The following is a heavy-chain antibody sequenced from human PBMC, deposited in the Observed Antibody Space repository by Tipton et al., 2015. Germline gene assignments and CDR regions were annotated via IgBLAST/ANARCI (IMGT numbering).Heavy chain of an antibody. D-gene: IGHD6-6*01. J-gene: IGHJ4*02. CDR2: MNPHSANT. CDR1: GYTFTTYD. V-gene: IGHV1-8*01. Sequence: QLVQSGAEVKKPGASLRVSCKTSGYTFTTYDINWVRQVPGQGLEWMGWMNPHSANTGFAQKFQGRVAMTTDVHLRTAYLERRGLTFEATAFYFCARSRGSGIATRLFDYWGQGTPVIVSS. CDR3: ARSRGSGIATRLFDY.